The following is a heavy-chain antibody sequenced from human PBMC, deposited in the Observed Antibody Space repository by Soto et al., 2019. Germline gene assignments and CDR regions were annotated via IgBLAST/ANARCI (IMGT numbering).Heavy chain of an antibody. CDR1: GFSLTTSGVG. J-gene: IGHJ4*02. V-gene: IGHV2-5*02. CDR3: AHRPIYGSGSHFDY. D-gene: IGHD3-10*01. Sequence: QITLKESGPTLVKPTQTLTLTCTFSGFSLTTSGVGVGWIRQPPGKALQWLALIYWDDDKRYSPSLESRLTTXKXTCXNQVVLTMTNMDPVDTATYYCAHRPIYGSGSHFDYWGQGTLVTVSS. CDR2: IYWDDDK.